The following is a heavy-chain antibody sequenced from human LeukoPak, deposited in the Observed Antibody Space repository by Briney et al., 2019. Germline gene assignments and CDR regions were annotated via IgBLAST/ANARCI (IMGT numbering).Heavy chain of an antibody. D-gene: IGHD2-2*01. CDR3: ARDGLPVALDK. CDR1: GFTFNRHW. J-gene: IGHJ4*02. V-gene: IGHV3-7*01. Sequence: QAGGSLRLSCAASGFTFNRHWMTWVRQAPGKGPEWIANVNPDMSEKNYVESVKGRFTISRDKVKNSLYLQMNSLRGDDTAVYYCARDGLPVALDKWGQGTLVTVSS. CDR2: VNPDMSEK.